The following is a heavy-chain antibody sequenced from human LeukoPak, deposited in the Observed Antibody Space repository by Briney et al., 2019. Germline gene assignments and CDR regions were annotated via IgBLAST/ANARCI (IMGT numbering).Heavy chain of an antibody. D-gene: IGHD2-15*01. J-gene: IGHJ4*02. CDR3: ARHEWSGLLPRH. V-gene: IGHV4-59*08. CDR2: IYYSGNT. Sequence: SETLSLTCTVSGGSISRYYWSWIRQAPGKGLEWIGYIYYSGNTNYNPSLKSRVTISVDTSQNQFSLNLTSVTAADTAVYYCARHEWSGLLPRHWGQGTQVTVSS. CDR1: GGSISRYY.